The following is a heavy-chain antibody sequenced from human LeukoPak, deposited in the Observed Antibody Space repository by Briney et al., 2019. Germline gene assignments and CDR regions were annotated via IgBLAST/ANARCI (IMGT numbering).Heavy chain of an antibody. D-gene: IGHD2-2*01. CDR2: IYYSGST. CDR3: ARLGSIRSLPYYYYYMDV. V-gene: IGHV4-59*08. CDR1: GGSISSYY. J-gene: IGHJ6*03. Sequence: PSETLSLTCTVSGGSISSYYWSWIRQPPGKGLEWIGYIYYSGSTNYNPSLKSRVTISVDTSKNQFSLKLSSVTAADTAVYYCARLGSIRSLPYYYYYMDVWGKGTTVTVSS.